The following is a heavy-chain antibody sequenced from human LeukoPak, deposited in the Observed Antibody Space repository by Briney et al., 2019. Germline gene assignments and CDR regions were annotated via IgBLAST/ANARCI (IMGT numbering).Heavy chain of an antibody. Sequence: GGSLRLSCAASGFTLSSYAMSWVRQAPGKGLEWVSGISGSGGSTYYVDSVKGRFTISRDNSKNTLYLQMNSLRAEDTAVYYCAKDIYTYGQLTPGYWGQGTLVTVSS. J-gene: IGHJ4*02. CDR2: ISGSGGST. CDR1: GFTLSSYA. V-gene: IGHV3-23*01. CDR3: AKDIYTYGQLTPGY. D-gene: IGHD5-18*01.